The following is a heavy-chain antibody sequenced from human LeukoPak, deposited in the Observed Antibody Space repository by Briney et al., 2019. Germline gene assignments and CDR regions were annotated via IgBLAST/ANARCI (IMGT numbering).Heavy chain of an antibody. V-gene: IGHV4-39*02. D-gene: IGHD3-9*01. CDR1: GGSISSSNYY. J-gene: IGHJ4*02. CDR2: IYYSGST. CDR3: ATDHYDMVGDY. Sequence: TSETLSLTCSVSGGSISSSNYYWGWIRQPPGEGLEWIATIYYSGSTYYNPSLKSRVTIFIDTSKNDFSLKLSSVTAADTAVYYCATDHYDMVGDYWGQGTLVTVSS.